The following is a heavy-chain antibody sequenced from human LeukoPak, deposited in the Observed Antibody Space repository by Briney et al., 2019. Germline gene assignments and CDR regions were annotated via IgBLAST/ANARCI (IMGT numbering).Heavy chain of an antibody. V-gene: IGHV1-69*13. CDR3: ARALRTIVVVPAAMRWGNYGMDV. D-gene: IGHD2-2*01. CDR1: ARTFSSYA. J-gene: IGHJ6*02. Sequence: SARVSCKAFARTFSSYAISCLPHPPDQRLDLLGGIIPIFGTANYAQKFQGRVTITADESTSTAYMELSSLRSEDTAVYYCARALRTIVVVPAAMRWGNYGMDVWGQGTTVTVSS. CDR2: IIPIFGTA.